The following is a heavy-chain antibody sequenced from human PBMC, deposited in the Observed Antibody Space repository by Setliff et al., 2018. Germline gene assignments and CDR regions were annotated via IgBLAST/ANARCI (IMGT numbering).Heavy chain of an antibody. J-gene: IGHJ3*01. CDR3: ARDVFPYHYQGAFNF. V-gene: IGHV1-46*01. Sequence: ASVKVSCKASGYTFTSHYMHWVRQASGLGLEWMGTINRSSGRKSYAQKFQGRVTMTRDTSTSTVYMDMSSLRSEDTAVYYCARDVFPYHYQGAFNFWGQGTMVTVSS. CDR2: INRSSGRK. D-gene: IGHD3-10*01. CDR1: GYTFTSHY.